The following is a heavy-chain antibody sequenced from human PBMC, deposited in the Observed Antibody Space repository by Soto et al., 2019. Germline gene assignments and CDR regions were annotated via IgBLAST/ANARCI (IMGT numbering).Heavy chain of an antibody. CDR2: ISWNSGAT. CDR3: VRGRYGSEIH. Sequence: GGSLRLSCAASGFMFDDYAMHWVRQAPGKGLEWVSGISWNSGATHYAASVKGRFTISTHSSQSTLFLQMNSLRTEDTATYYCVRGRYGSEIHWGQGTKVTVSS. J-gene: IGHJ4*02. V-gene: IGHV3-9*01. D-gene: IGHD3-10*01. CDR1: GFMFDDYA.